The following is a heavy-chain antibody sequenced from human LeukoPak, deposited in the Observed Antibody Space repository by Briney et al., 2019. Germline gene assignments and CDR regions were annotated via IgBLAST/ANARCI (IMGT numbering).Heavy chain of an antibody. J-gene: IGHJ5*02. CDR2: MFYSGST. Sequence: SETLSLTCSVSGGSISSSRYYWGWIRQPPGKGLEWIGSMFYSGSTYYNPSLKSRVTISADTSKDQFSLKLSSITAADTAFYYCARPPGIAAAWFDPWGQGTLVAVSS. CDR1: GGSISSSRYY. D-gene: IGHD6-13*01. CDR3: ARPPGIAAAWFDP. V-gene: IGHV4-39*01.